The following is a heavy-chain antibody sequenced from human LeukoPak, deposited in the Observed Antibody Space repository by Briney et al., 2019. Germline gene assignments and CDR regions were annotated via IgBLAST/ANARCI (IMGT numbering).Heavy chain of an antibody. D-gene: IGHD2-2*01. CDR2: IYHSGNT. CDR1: GYSISSGYY. Sequence: SETLSLTCTVSGYSISSGYYWGWIRQPPGKGLEWIANIYHSGNTYYNPSLKSRVTISVDTSKNQFSLKLSSVTAADTAVYYCALQPARRLSWFDPWGQGTLVTVSS. J-gene: IGHJ5*02. CDR3: ALQPARRLSWFDP. V-gene: IGHV4-38-2*02.